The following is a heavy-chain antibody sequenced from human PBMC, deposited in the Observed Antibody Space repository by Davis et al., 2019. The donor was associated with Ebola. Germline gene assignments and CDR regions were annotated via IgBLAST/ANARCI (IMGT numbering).Heavy chain of an antibody. CDR2: ISTTGSTT. D-gene: IGHD3-9*01. CDR1: GFRFSDYY. Sequence: GESLKISCAASGFRFSDYYMNWIRQAPGKGLECISYISTTGSTTYYADSVKGRFTISRDNAKNSLYLQMNSLRAEDTAVYYCARDDILTDVLYYYYYGMDVWGQGTTVTVSS. CDR3: ARDDILTDVLYYYYYGMDV. V-gene: IGHV3-11*01. J-gene: IGHJ6*02.